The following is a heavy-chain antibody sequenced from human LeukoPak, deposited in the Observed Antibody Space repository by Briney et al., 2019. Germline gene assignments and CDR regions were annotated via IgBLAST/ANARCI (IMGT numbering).Heavy chain of an antibody. J-gene: IGHJ4*02. V-gene: IGHV3-30*02. D-gene: IGHD3-3*01. Sequence: GGSLRLSCAASGFTFSSYGMHWVRQAPGKGLEWVAFIRYDGSNKYYADSVKGRFTISRDNSKNTLYLQMNSLRAEDTAVYYCATQPHYDFWSGSDYWGQGTLVTVSS. CDR2: IRYDGSNK. CDR1: GFTFSSYG. CDR3: ATQPHYDFWSGSDY.